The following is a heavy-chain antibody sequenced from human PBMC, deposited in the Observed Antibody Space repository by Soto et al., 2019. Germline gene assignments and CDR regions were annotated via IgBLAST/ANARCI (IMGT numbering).Heavy chain of an antibody. CDR2: INPHGGST. Sequence: ASVTVSCTAPRATFTSYYINWVRQAPGQGLEWMGVINPHGGSTAYAQKFKGRVTLTRDTSASTVYMEVSSVTSEDTAMYYCARSSGGNFGIIIEGTNWFAPWGQGTLVTVSS. CDR1: RATFTSYY. V-gene: IGHV1-46*01. D-gene: IGHD1-26*01. CDR3: ARSSGGNFGIIIEGTNWFAP. J-gene: IGHJ5*02.